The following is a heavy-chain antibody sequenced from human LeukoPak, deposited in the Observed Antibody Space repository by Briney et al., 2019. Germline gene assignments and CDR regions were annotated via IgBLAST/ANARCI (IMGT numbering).Heavy chain of an antibody. Sequence: SETLSLTCTVSGSGGSISNYYWSWIRQPPGTGLEWIGYIYYSGSTNHNPSLKSRVTMSVDTSKNQLSLKLSSVTAADTAVYYCARDLRSSGWYVFDHWGRGTLVTVSS. D-gene: IGHD6-19*01. V-gene: IGHV4-59*01. CDR1: GSGGSISNYY. J-gene: IGHJ4*02. CDR3: ARDLRSSGWYVFDH. CDR2: IYYSGST.